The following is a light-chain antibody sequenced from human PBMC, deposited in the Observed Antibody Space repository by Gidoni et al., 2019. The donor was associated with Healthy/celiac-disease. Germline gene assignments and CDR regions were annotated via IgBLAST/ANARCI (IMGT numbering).Light chain of an antibody. Sequence: DIVMTQSPDSLAVSLGERATINCKSSQSVLYSSNNKNYLAWYQQKPGQPPKLLIYWASTRQSGVPDRFSGSGSGTDFTLTIISLQAEDLAVYYCQQYYSTPPMYTFGQGTKLEIK. CDR1: QSVLYSSNNKNY. J-gene: IGKJ2*01. CDR3: QQYYSTPPMYT. CDR2: WAS. V-gene: IGKV4-1*01.